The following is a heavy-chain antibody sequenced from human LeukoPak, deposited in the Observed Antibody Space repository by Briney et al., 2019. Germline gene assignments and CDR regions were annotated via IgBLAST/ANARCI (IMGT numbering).Heavy chain of an antibody. CDR2: INPDSGGT. CDR1: GYTFSGYY. V-gene: IGHV1-2*02. D-gene: IGHD5/OR15-5a*01. J-gene: IGHJ4*02. CDR3: ARYRGSVRSWFDF. Sequence: ASVKVSCKASGYTFSGYYIHWVRQAPGQGLEWMGWINPDSGGTNYAQNFQGRVTMTRDTSISTAYMELYRLRSDDTAVYYCARYRGSVRSWFDFWGQGTLVNVSS.